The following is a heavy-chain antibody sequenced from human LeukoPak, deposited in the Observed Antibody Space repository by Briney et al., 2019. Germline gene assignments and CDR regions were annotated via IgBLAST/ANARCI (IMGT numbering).Heavy chain of an antibody. J-gene: IGHJ4*02. CDR2: IKKTGSET. CDR3: AREDGYCSGGNCYSYFDS. D-gene: IGHD2-15*01. V-gene: IGHV3-7*01. Sequence: GGSLRLSCAASGFTFSHFWMSWVRQAPGKGLEWVAYIKKTGSETYYVDSVKGRFTITRDNTRNSLFLQMYSLRAEDTAVYFRAREDGYCSGGNCYSYFDSWGQGTLVTVSS. CDR1: GFTFSHFW.